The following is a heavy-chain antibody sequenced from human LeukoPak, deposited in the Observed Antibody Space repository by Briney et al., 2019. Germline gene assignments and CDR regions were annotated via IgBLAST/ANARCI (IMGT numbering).Heavy chain of an antibody. CDR3: ARPYEGGAYCNY. Sequence: SETLSLTCTVSGGSISSNTYNWGWIRQPPGKGLEWIGTIYYSASAHYNPSLKSRVTISVDTSKNQFSLRLTSVTAADTAVYYCARPYEGGAYCNYWGQGTLVTVSS. CDR1: GGSISSNTYN. V-gene: IGHV4-39*01. D-gene: IGHD2-21*01. J-gene: IGHJ4*02. CDR2: IYYSASA.